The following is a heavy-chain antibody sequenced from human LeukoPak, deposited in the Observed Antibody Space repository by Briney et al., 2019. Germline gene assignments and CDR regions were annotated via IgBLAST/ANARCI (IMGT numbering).Heavy chain of an antibody. CDR1: GFTFSSRA. J-gene: IGHJ5*02. CDR3: ANRNYYLDP. CDR2: ISTSGDGT. V-gene: IGHV3-23*01. Sequence: GGSLRLSCAASGFTFSSRAMTWVRQAPGKGLEWVSTISTSGDGTYYADSVKGRFIISRDNSKNTLFLQMNSLRAEDTAVYYCANRNYYLDPWGQGTLVTVSS. D-gene: IGHD1-26*01.